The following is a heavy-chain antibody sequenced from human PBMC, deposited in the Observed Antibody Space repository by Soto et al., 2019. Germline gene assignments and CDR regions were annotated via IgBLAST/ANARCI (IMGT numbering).Heavy chain of an antibody. J-gene: IGHJ4*02. CDR1: GGTFSSYA. CDR2: IIPIFGTA. V-gene: IGHV1-69*06. Sequence: GASVKVSCKASGGTFSSYAISWVRQAPGQGLEWVGGIIPIFGTANYAQKFQGRVTIAADKSTSTAYMELSSLRSEDTAVYYCARDTGTTAFGYWGQGTLVTVSS. CDR3: ARDTGTTAFGY. D-gene: IGHD1-7*01.